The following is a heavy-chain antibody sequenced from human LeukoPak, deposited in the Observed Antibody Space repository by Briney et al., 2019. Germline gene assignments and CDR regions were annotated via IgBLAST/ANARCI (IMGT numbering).Heavy chain of an antibody. CDR3: ARVYSRIYYYYYGMGV. D-gene: IGHD1-14*01. V-gene: IGHV3-7*04. J-gene: IGHJ6*02. Sequence: GGSLRLSCAASGFTFSSYWMSWVRQAPGKGLEWVANIKQDGSEKYYVDSVKGRFTISRDNAKNSLYLQMNSLRAEDTAVYYCARVYSRIYYYYYGMGVWGQGTTVTVSS. CDR2: IKQDGSEK. CDR1: GFTFSSYW.